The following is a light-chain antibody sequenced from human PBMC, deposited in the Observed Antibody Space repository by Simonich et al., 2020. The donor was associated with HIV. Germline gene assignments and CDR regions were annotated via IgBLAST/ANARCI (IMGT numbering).Light chain of an antibody. CDR2: DVS. V-gene: IGLV2-14*03. J-gene: IGLJ3*02. CDR3: SSYTSSSTWV. Sequence: QSALTQPASVSGSPGQSITISCTGTSSDVGGYNYVSWYQQHPGKAPKLMIYDVSNLPSVVSNRFSGSKSGNTASLTISGLQAEDEADFYCSSYTSSSTWVFGGGTK. CDR1: SSDVGGYNY.